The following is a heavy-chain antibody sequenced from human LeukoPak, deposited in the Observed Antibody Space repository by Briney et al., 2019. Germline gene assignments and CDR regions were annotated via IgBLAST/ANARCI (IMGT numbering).Heavy chain of an antibody. CDR1: GFTFTTYW. Sequence: PGGSLRLSCAASGFTFTTYWMAWVRRAPGKGLEWVANIQQDGGDKYYMDSVKGPFTISRDNANNALHLQMNSLRDEDTAAYYCARVAAAVPDYWGQGTLVTVSS. D-gene: IGHD6-13*01. CDR3: ARVAAAVPDY. V-gene: IGHV3-7*04. J-gene: IGHJ4*02. CDR2: IQQDGGDK.